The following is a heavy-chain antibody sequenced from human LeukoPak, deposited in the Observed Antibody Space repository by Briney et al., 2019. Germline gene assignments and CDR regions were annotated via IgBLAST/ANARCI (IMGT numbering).Heavy chain of an antibody. J-gene: IGHJ4*02. CDR1: GSSISSSSYY. CDR2: IYYSGST. Sequence: KPSETLSLTCTVSGSSISSSSYYWGWIRQPPGKGLEWIGSIYYSGSTYYNPSLKSRVTISVDTSKNQFSLKLSSVTAADTAVYYCARQGSYRSDYWGQGTLVTVSS. V-gene: IGHV4-39*01. CDR3: ARQGSYRSDY. D-gene: IGHD1-26*01.